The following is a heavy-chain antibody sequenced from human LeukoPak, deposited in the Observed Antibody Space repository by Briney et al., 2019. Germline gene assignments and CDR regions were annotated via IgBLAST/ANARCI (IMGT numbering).Heavy chain of an antibody. D-gene: IGHD3-10*01. J-gene: IGHJ6*02. V-gene: IGHV3-23*01. CDR3: ARGPGSGTGGMDV. CDR2: ISGSGGST. CDR1: GFTFSSHA. Sequence: PGGSLRLSCAASGFTFSSHAMSWVRQAPGKGLEWVSAISGSGGSTYYADSVKGRFTISRDNSKNTLYLQMNGLRAEDTAVYYCARGPGSGTGGMDVWGQGTTVTVSS.